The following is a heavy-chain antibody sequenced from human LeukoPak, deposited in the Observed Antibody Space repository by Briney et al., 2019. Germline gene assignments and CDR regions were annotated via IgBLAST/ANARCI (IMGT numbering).Heavy chain of an antibody. CDR1: GGTFSSYA. D-gene: IGHD6-6*01. J-gene: IGHJ6*03. CDR3: ARWGIAARPHYMDV. Sequence: SVKVSCKASGGTFSSYAISWVRQAPGQGLEWMGRIIPIFGTANYAQKFQGRVTITTDESTSTAYMELSSLRSADTAVYYCARWGIAARPHYMDVWGKGTTVTVSS. V-gene: IGHV1-69*05. CDR2: IIPIFGTA.